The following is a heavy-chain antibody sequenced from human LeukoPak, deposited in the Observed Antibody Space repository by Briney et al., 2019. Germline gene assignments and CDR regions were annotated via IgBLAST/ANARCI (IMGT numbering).Heavy chain of an antibody. CDR3: AKAMGATLFDY. CDR2: ISYDGSNK. CDR1: GFTFSSYG. J-gene: IGHJ4*02. V-gene: IGHV3-30*18. D-gene: IGHD1-26*01. Sequence: GSLRLSCAASGFTFSSYGMHWVRQAPGKGLEWVAVISYDGSNKYYADSVKGRFTISRDNSKNTLYLQMNSLRAGDTAVYYCAKAMGATLFDYWGQGTLVTVSS.